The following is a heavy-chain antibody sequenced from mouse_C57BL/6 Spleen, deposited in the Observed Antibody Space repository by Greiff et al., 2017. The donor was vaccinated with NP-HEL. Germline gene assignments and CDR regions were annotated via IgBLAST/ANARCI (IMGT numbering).Heavy chain of an antibody. CDR1: GYTFTSYW. J-gene: IGHJ2*01. Sequence: VQLQQSGAELVKPGASVKLSCKASGYTFTSYWMHWVKQRPGQGLEWIGMIHPNSGSTNYNEKFKSKATLTVDKSSSTAYMELSSLTSEDSAVYYCATHDYGLDYWGQGTTLTVSS. V-gene: IGHV1-64*01. CDR2: IHPNSGST. D-gene: IGHD2-4*01. CDR3: ATHDYGLDY.